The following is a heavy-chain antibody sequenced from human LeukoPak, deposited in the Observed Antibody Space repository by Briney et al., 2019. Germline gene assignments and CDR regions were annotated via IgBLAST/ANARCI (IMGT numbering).Heavy chain of an antibody. CDR1: GFTFGDYA. CDR3: TRDPYCRSSSCHWGIDY. J-gene: IGHJ4*02. CDR2: IRSKAYGGTI. Sequence: GGSLRLSCTASGFTFGDYAMSWVRQAPGKGLEWVGFIRSKAYGGTIEYAASVKGRFTISRDDSKSIAYLQMNSLKTEDTALYYCTRDPYCRSSSCHWGIDYWGQGTLVTVSS. V-gene: IGHV3-49*04. D-gene: IGHD2-15*01.